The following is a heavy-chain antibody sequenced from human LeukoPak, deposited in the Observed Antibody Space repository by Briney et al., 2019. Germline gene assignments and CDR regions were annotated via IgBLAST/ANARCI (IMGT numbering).Heavy chain of an antibody. V-gene: IGHV4-59*01. CDR3: VRDRELTY. CDR1: GGSISSYY. Sequence: SETLSLTCTVSGGSISSYYWSWIRQPPGKGLEWIGYIYYSGSTNYNPSLKSRVTISVDTSKNQFSLKLSSVTAADTAVYFCVRDRELTYWGQGTLVTVSS. D-gene: IGHD3-10*01. J-gene: IGHJ4*02. CDR2: IYYSGST.